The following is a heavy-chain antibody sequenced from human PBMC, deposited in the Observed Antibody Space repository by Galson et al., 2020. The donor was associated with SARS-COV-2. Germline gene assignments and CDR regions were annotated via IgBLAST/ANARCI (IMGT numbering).Heavy chain of an antibody. J-gene: IGHJ6*02. V-gene: IGHV3-33*01. D-gene: IGHD6-19*01. CDR2: IWYDGSNK. CDR3: ARDLSGWYGMDV. CDR1: GFTFSSYG. Sequence: GGSLRLSCAASGFTFSSYGMHWVRQAPGKGLEWVAVIWYDGSNKYYADSVKGRFTIYRDNSKNTLYLQMNSLRAEDTAVYYCARDLSGWYGMDVWGQGTTVTVSS.